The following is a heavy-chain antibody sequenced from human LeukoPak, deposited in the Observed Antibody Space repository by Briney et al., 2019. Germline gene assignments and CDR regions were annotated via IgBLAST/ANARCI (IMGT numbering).Heavy chain of an antibody. J-gene: IGHJ4*02. V-gene: IGHV3-9*01. CDR3: AKDMGATYGSGSYHDY. CDR2: ISRNSGSI. CDR1: GFTFDDYA. Sequence: GGSLRLSCAASGFTFDDYAMHWVRQAPGKGLEWVSGISRNSGSIGYADSVKGRFIISRDNANNSTYLQMISLRAEDTALYYCAKDMGATYGSGSYHDYWGQGTLVTVSS. D-gene: IGHD3-10*01.